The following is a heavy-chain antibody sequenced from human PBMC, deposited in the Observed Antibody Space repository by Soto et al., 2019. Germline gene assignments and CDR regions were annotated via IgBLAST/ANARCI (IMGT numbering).Heavy chain of an antibody. V-gene: IGHV3-30-3*01. CDR2: ISYDGSNK. CDR1: GFTFSSYA. J-gene: IGHJ4*02. CDR3: ARDSLADRQSLDY. D-gene: IGHD6-6*01. Sequence: QVQLVESGGGVVQPGRSLRLSCAASGFTFSSYAMHWVRQAPGKGLEWVAVISYDGSNKYYADSVKGRFTISRDNSKNTLYLQMNSLRAEDTAVYYCARDSLADRQSLDYWGQGTLVTVSS.